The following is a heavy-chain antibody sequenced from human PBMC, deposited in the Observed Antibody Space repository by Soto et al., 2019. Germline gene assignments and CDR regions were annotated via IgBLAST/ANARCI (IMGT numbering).Heavy chain of an antibody. V-gene: IGHV3-74*01. CDR1: GFPCSTYW. CDR3: ASQGIYYYGLDV. Sequence: LRLSCAASGFPCSTYWMHWVRQAPGKGPVWVSRINNDGSTTRYADSVKGRFTISRDNAKKTLYLQMNSLRAEDTAVYYCASQGIYYYGLDVWGQGPTFTVSS. CDR2: INNDGSTT. J-gene: IGHJ6*02.